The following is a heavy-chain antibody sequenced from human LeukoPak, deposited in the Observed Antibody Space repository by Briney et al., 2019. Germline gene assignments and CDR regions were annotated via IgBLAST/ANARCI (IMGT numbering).Heavy chain of an antibody. CDR2: IIPYFGTS. D-gene: IGHD3-10*01. V-gene: IGHV1-69*01. CDR3: TRDAGDYGGSGSYPDY. J-gene: IGHJ4*02. CDR1: GVTFSRLV. Sequence: GASVKVSCKASGVTFSRLVVSWVRQAPGQGLEWMGQIIPYFGTSNYAQNFQGRVTLTADEATNTAYMELNRLRSDDTAVYYCTRDAGDYGGSGSYPDYRGQGTLVTVSS.